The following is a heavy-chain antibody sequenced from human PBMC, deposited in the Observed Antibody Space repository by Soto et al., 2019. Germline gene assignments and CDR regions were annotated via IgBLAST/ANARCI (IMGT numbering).Heavy chain of an antibody. D-gene: IGHD3-3*01. Sequence: ASVKVSCKASGYTFTSYAMHWVRQAPGQRLEWMGWINAGNGNTKYSQKFQGRVTITRDTSASTAYMELSSLRSEDTAVYYCARDPSDYDFWSGYPTDAFDIWGQGTMVTVSS. CDR1: GYTFTSYA. CDR3: ARDPSDYDFWSGYPTDAFDI. J-gene: IGHJ3*02. V-gene: IGHV1-3*01. CDR2: INAGNGNT.